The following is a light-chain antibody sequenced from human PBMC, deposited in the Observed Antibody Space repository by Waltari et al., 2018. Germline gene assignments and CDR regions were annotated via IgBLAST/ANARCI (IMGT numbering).Light chain of an antibody. Sequence: IRMTQSPSTLSASAGARVIISCRASQSISKWFAWYQQQPGKAPKLLIYEASTLQSGVPSRFSGTGSGTDFTLTISSLQPDDFATYYCQQYNSYSLLTFGGGTKVEIK. CDR1: QSISKW. CDR3: QQYNSYSLLT. J-gene: IGKJ4*01. V-gene: IGKV1-5*03. CDR2: EAS.